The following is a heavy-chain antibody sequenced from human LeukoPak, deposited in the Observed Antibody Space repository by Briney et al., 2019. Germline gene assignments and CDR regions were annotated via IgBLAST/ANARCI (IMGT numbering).Heavy chain of an antibody. Sequence: PGGSLRLSCAASGFTFSSYWMHWVRQAPGKGLMCVSRINSDGSITNYADSVKGRFTISRDNAKNTLYLQMNSLRAEDTAVYYCARVRATFSPHFDNWGQGTLVTVSS. D-gene: IGHD5-12*01. CDR1: GFTFSSYW. J-gene: IGHJ4*02. CDR3: ARVRATFSPHFDN. V-gene: IGHV3-74*01. CDR2: INSDGSIT.